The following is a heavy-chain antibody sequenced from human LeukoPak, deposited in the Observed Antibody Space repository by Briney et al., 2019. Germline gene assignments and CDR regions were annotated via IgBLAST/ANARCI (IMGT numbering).Heavy chain of an antibody. D-gene: IGHD3-22*01. CDR1: GGSISSGGYY. J-gene: IGHJ4*02. Sequence: PSQTLSLTCTVSGGSISSGGYYWSWIRQPPGKGLEWIGYIYHSGSTYYNPSLKSRVTISVDRSKNQFSLKLSSVTAADTAVYYCATGNGDYYDSSGYRYWGQGTLVTVSS. CDR2: IYHSGST. V-gene: IGHV4-30-2*01. CDR3: ATGNGDYYDSSGYRY.